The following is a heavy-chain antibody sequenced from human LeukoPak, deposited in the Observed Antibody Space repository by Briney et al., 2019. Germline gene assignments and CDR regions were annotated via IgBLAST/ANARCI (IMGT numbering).Heavy chain of an antibody. CDR1: GGSISPNY. CDR2: IYYNGST. Sequence: SETLSLTCTVSGGSISPNYWSWIRQPPGKGLEWIGFIYYNGSTNYNPSLQSRVTISVDTSKNHFSLRLSSVAAADTAVYYCARSRNRFAPWGQGTLVTVSS. J-gene: IGHJ5*02. CDR3: ARSRNRFAP. V-gene: IGHV4-59*01.